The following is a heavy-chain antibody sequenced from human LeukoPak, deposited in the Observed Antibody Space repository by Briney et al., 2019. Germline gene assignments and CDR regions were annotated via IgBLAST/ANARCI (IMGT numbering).Heavy chain of an antibody. Sequence: GGSLRLSCAASGFTFGSHTMNWVRQAPGKGLEWVSYISSSSSPIYYADSVKGRFTISRDNAKKSLYLQMNNLRAEDTAVYYCAGVGYCSSNNCYKAFDLWGQGTMVTVSS. CDR2: ISSSSSPI. CDR1: GFTFGSHT. CDR3: AGVGYCSSNNCYKAFDL. J-gene: IGHJ3*01. D-gene: IGHD2-2*02. V-gene: IGHV3-48*01.